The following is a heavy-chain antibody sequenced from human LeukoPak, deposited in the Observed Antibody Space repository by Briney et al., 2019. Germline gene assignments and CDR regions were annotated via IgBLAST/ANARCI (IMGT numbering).Heavy chain of an antibody. CDR2: VSNIGST. J-gene: IGHJ4*02. D-gene: IGHD2-8*02. Sequence: PSETLSLTCTVSGGSISVYYCSWFRQPPGKALEWIGYVSNIGSTKYNPSLRSRVTISGDTSRNQFSLKLSSVTAADTAVYYCARAGPGGPFDYWGQGTKVTVSS. CDR3: ARAGPGGPFDY. CDR1: GGSISVYY. V-gene: IGHV4-59*08.